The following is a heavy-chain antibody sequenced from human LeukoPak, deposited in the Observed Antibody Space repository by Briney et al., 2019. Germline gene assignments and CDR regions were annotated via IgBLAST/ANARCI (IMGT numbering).Heavy chain of an antibody. Sequence: PSETPSLTCAVYGGSFSGYYWSWIRQPPGKGLEWIGEINHSGSTNYNPSLKSRVTISVDTSKNQFSLKLSSVTAADTAVYYCARGSIGESYYYDSSGYYYDYWGQGTLVTVSS. J-gene: IGHJ4*02. CDR2: INHSGST. CDR1: GGSFSGYY. D-gene: IGHD3-22*01. CDR3: ARGSIGESYYYDSSGYYYDY. V-gene: IGHV4-34*01.